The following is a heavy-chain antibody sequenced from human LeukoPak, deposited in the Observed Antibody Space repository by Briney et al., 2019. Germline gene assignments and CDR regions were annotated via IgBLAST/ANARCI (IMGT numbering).Heavy chain of an antibody. CDR3: SRDKFYVWFDP. V-gene: IGHV3-49*03. CDR1: GFTFADYT. J-gene: IGHJ5*02. D-gene: IGHD3-16*01. Sequence: GGSLRLSCTSSGFTFADYTMHWFRQAPGKGLESVGFIRGSGTTQYAASVRGRFTISRDDSKSIAYLQMNSLKTEDTAVYYCSRDKFYVWFDPWGQGTLVTVSS. CDR2: IRGSGTT.